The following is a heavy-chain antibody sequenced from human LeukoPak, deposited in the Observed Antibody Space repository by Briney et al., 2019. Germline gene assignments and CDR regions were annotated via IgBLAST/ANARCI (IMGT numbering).Heavy chain of an antibody. J-gene: IGHJ6*02. CDR3: ARDQWLVYYYHGMDV. D-gene: IGHD6-19*01. CDR1: GFTFSTYA. CDR2: ITNNGSTI. Sequence: GGSLRLSCAASGFTFSTYAMNWVRQAPGKGLEWVSYITNNGSTIYYADSVKGRFTISRDKAENSLYLQMNSLRAEDTAIYYCARDQWLVYYYHGMDVWGQGTTVTVSS. V-gene: IGHV3-48*03.